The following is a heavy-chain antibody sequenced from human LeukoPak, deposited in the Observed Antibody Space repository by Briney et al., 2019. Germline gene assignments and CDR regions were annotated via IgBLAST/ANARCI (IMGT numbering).Heavy chain of an antibody. Sequence: SETLSLTCTVSGGSISSYYWSWIRQPAGKGLEWIGRIYTSGSTNYNPSLKSRVTMSVDTSKNQFSLKLSSVTAADTAVYYCARDRITIFGVVIYNWFDPWGQGTLATVSS. CDR3: ARDRITIFGVVIYNWFDP. CDR1: GGSISSYY. J-gene: IGHJ5*02. V-gene: IGHV4-4*07. CDR2: IYTSGST. D-gene: IGHD3-3*01.